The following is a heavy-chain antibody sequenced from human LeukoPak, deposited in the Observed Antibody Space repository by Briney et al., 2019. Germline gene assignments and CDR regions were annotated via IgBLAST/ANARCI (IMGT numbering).Heavy chain of an antibody. V-gene: IGHV1-18*01. Sequence: ASVKVSCKSSGYTFTSYGFTWVRQPPGQGLEWMGWISAYNGNTNYVQKLQGRVTMSTDTSTSTVYMELGSLRSDDTAVYYCARGGLTESVDYWGQGTLVTVSS. CDR2: ISAYNGNT. CDR3: ARGGLTESVDY. D-gene: IGHD3-10*01. J-gene: IGHJ4*02. CDR1: GYTFTSYG.